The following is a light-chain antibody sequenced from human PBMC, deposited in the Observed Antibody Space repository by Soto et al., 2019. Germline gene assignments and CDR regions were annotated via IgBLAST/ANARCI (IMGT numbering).Light chain of an antibody. CDR2: GAS. V-gene: IGKV3-20*01. CDR1: QSVSFSS. J-gene: IGKJ4*01. CDR3: QQYGSSPLT. Sequence: EIVLTQSPGTLSLSPGERATLSCRASQSVSFSSLAWYQQKPGQTPRLLIYGASSRATGIPDRFSGSGSGTDFTFTISRLEPEDFAVYYCQQYGSSPLTFGGGTKVEIK.